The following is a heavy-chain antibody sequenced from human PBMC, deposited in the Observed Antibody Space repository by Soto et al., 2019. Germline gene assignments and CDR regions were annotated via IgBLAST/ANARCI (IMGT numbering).Heavy chain of an antibody. V-gene: IGHV3-48*01. CDR1: GFTFSSYS. J-gene: IGHJ6*02. CDR3: AKTRPDYYGSGPYYYGMDV. D-gene: IGHD3-10*01. Sequence: GGSLRLSCAASGFTFSSYSMNWVRQAPGKGLEWVSYISSSSSTIYYADSVKGRFTISRDNAKNSLYLQMNSLRAEDTAVYYCAKTRPDYYGSGPYYYGMDVWGQGTTVTVSS. CDR2: ISSSSSTI.